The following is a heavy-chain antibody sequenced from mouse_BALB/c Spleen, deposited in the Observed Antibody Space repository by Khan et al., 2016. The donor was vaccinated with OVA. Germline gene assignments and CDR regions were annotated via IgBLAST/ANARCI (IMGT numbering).Heavy chain of an antibody. CDR1: GYILTNYC. D-gene: IGHD3-1*01. V-gene: IGHV1-63*02. CDR3: ARWATWYFDV. CDR2: ISPGGGYN. Sequence: QVRLQQSGAELVRPGTSVKISCEASGYILTNYCLGWIKQRPGHGLEWIGHISPGGGYNNYNEKLTDKATLTADTSSSTAYMQLSSLTSEDSAVYFCARWATWYFDVWGAGTTVTVSS. J-gene: IGHJ1*01.